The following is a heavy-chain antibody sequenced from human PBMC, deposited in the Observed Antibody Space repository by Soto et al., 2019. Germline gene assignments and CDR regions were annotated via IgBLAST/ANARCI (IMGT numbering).Heavy chain of an antibody. V-gene: IGHV4-34*01. CDR2: INHSGST. Sequence: PETRSLSCAGYGGSFRRCSWSWFRQPLGKGLEWIGEINHSGSTNYNPSLKSRVTISVDTSKNQFSLKLSSVTAADTAVYYCARGVSSGWYDYYYGMDVWGQGTTVTVS. CDR1: GGSFRRCS. J-gene: IGHJ6*02. CDR3: ARGVSSGWYDYYYGMDV. D-gene: IGHD6-19*01.